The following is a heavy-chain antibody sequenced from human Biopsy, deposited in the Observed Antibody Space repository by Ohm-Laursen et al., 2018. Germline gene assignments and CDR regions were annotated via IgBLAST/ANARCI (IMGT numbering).Heavy chain of an antibody. CDR1: GGSISSGGYY. D-gene: IGHD3-9*01. V-gene: IGHV4-31*03. J-gene: IGHJ5*02. CDR3: AGLVTGFIDP. Sequence: TLSLTCTVYGGSISSGGYYWGWIRQHPGKGLEWIGHMYYSGSTYYNPSLKSRITISVDTSKNQFSLKLSSVTAADTAVYYCAGLVTGFIDPWGQGTLVTVSS. CDR2: MYYSGST.